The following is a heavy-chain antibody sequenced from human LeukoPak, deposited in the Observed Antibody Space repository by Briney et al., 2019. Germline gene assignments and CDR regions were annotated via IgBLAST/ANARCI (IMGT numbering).Heavy chain of an antibody. D-gene: IGHD3-22*01. CDR1: GGTFSSYA. J-gene: IGHJ4*02. CDR2: INAGNGNT. V-gene: IGHV1-3*01. CDR3: ARGRNYYDSSGYYDY. Sequence: ASVKVSCKASGGTFSSYAISWVRQAPGQRLEWMGWINAGNGNTKYSQKFQGRVTITRDTSASTAYMELSSLRSEDTAVYYCARGRNYYDSSGYYDYWGQGTLVTVSS.